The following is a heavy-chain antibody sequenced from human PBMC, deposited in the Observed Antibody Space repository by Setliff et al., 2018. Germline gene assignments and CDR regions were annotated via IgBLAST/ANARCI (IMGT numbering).Heavy chain of an antibody. CDR1: GDSISSRRNY. CDR3: GRGFSRIEGWGNWFDP. J-gene: IGHJ5*02. CDR2: IYTSWST. D-gene: IGHD2-15*01. Sequence: KASETLSLTCTVSGDSISSRRNYWGWFRQPAGKELEWIGQIYTSWSTNYNPSLKSRVTISLDTSKNQFSLSLTSVTAAGTAVYYCGRGFSRIEGWGNWFDPWGQGILVTVSS. V-gene: IGHV4-61*09.